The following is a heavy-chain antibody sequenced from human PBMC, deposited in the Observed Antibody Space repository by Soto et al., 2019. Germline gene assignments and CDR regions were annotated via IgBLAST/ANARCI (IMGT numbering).Heavy chain of an antibody. CDR1: GFTFSSYW. V-gene: IGHV3-53*01. CDR3: ARDREPDGIWTFDS. J-gene: IGHJ4*02. CDR2: SYSTGGT. Sequence: GGSLRLSCAASGFTFSSYWMHWVRQAPGKGLEWVAESYSTGGTEYADPVKGRFTISRDNSKNTLFLQMNSLRVEDTALYYCARDREPDGIWTFDSWGQGTLVTVS. D-gene: IGHD3-9*01.